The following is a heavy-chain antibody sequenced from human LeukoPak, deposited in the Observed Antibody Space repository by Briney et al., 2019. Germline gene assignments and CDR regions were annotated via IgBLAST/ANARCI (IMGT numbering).Heavy chain of an antibody. J-gene: IGHJ4*02. D-gene: IGHD4-17*01. CDR2: INSDGSST. CDR3: ARDRYGDYVAY. CDR1: GFTFSSYW. V-gene: IGHV3-74*01. Sequence: GGSLRLSCAASGFTFSSYWMHWVRQAPGKGLVWVSRINSDGSSTSYADSVKGRFTISRDNAKNSLYLQMNSLRAEDTAVYYCARDRYGDYVAYWGQGTLVTVSS.